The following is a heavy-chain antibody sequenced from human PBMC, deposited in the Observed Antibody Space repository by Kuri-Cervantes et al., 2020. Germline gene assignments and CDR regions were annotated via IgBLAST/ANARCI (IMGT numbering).Heavy chain of an antibody. Sequence: ASVKVSCKASGYTFTGYYMHWVRQAPGQGLEWMGRINPNSGGTNYAQKFQGRVTMTRDTSISTAYMELSRLRSDDTAVYYCARGLMNIGPPVYMDVWGKGTTVTVSS. CDR3: ARGLMNIGPPVYMDV. CDR1: GYTFTGYY. CDR2: INPNSGGT. V-gene: IGHV1-2*06. J-gene: IGHJ6*03. D-gene: IGHD2-8*01.